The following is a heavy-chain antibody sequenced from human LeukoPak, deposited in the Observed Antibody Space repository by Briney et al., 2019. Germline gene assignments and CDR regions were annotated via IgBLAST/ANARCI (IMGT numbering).Heavy chain of an antibody. V-gene: IGHV4-34*01. J-gene: IGHJ4*02. D-gene: IGHD6-13*01. CDR1: GGSFSGYY. CDR3: ARGNVAAGNAIDY. CDR2: INHSGST. Sequence: PSETLSLTCAVYGGSFSGYYWSWIRQPPGKGLEWIGEINHSGSTNYNPSLKSRVTISVDTSKNQFSLKLSSVTAADTAVYYCARGNVAAGNAIDYWGQGTLVTVSP.